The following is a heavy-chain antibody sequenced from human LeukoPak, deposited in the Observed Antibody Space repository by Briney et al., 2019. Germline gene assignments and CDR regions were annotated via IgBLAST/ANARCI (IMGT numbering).Heavy chain of an antibody. CDR3: ARHRHYYDSSGYDCDY. D-gene: IGHD3-22*01. V-gene: IGHV5-10-1*01. J-gene: IGHJ4*02. CDR2: IDPSDSYT. CDR1: GYSFTSYW. Sequence: GESLRISCKGSGYSFTSYWISWVRQMPGKGLEWMGRIDPSDSYTNYSPSFQGHVTISADKSISTAYLQWSSLKASDTAMYYCARHRHYYDSSGYDCDYWGQGTLVTVSS.